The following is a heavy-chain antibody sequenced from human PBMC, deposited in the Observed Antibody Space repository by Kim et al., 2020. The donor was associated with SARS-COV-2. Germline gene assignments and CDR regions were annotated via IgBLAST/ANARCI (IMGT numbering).Heavy chain of an antibody. CDR1: GGSISSYY. CDR3: ARYLVVVPAAIDWFDP. V-gene: IGHV4-59*13. D-gene: IGHD2-2*02. J-gene: IGHJ5*02. CDR2: IYYSGST. Sequence: SETLSLTCTVSGGSISSYYWSWIRQPPGKGLEWIGYIYYSGSTNYNPSLKSRVTISVDTSKNQFSLKLSSVTAADTAVYYCARYLVVVPAAIDWFDPWGQGTLVTVSS.